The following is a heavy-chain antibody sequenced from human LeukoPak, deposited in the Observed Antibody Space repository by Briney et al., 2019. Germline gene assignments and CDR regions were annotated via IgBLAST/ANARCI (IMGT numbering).Heavy chain of an antibody. Sequence: ASVKVSCKASGYTFAGYYIHWVRQAPGQGLEWMGWINPNSGGTNYAQKFQGRVTMTRDTSISTAYMELSRLRSDDTAVYYCAREGRFGVVNLYYFDYWGQGTLVTVSS. V-gene: IGHV1-2*02. J-gene: IGHJ4*02. D-gene: IGHD3-3*01. CDR2: INPNSGGT. CDR1: GYTFAGYY. CDR3: AREGRFGVVNLYYFDY.